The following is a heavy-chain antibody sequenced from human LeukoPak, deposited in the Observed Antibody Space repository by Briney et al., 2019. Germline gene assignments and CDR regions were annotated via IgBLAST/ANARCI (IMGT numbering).Heavy chain of an antibody. D-gene: IGHD3-10*01. J-gene: IGHJ4*02. V-gene: IGHV3-23*01. CDR3: ATPGWITMVRGVTFDY. CDR2: ISGSGGST. CDR1: GFTFSSYA. Sequence: GGSLRLPCAASGFTFSSYAMSWVRQAPGKGLEWVSAISGSGGSTYYADSVKGRFTISRDNSKNTLYLQMNSLRAEDTAVYYCATPGWITMVRGVTFDYWGQGTLVTVSS.